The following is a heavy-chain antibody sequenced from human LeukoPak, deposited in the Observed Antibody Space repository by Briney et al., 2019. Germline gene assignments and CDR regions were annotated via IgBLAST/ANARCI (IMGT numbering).Heavy chain of an antibody. D-gene: IGHD3-22*01. J-gene: IGHJ6*02. CDR1: GGTFSSYA. V-gene: IGHV1-69*04. CDR2: IIPILGIA. Sequence: GASVKVSCKASGGTFSSYAISWVRQAPGQGLEWMGRIIPILGIANYAQKFQGRVTITADKSASTAYMELSSLRSEDTAVYYCARVVVSSYYYYGMDVWGQGTTVTVSS. CDR3: ARVVVSSYYYYGMDV.